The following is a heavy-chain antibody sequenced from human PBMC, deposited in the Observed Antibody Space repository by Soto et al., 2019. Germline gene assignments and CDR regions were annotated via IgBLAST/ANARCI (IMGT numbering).Heavy chain of an antibody. CDR1: GFTFSSYA. V-gene: IGHV3-30*18. D-gene: IGHD3-10*01. CDR2: VSYDGSIK. CDR3: AKEKGGMVHDY. J-gene: IGHJ4*02. Sequence: QVQLVESGGGVVQPGRSLRLSCAASGFTFSSYAMHWVRQAPGKGLEWVAVVSYDGSIKYYADSVKGRFTISRDNSKNTLYLQMNSLRAEDTAVYYCAKEKGGMVHDYWGQGTLVTVSS.